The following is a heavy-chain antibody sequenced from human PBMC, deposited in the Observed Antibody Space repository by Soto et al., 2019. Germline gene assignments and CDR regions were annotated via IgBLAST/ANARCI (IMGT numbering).Heavy chain of an antibody. Sequence: EVQLVESGGGLVQPGGSLRLSCAASGFTFSSYSMNWVRQAPGKGLEWVSYISGSSSTIYYADSVKGRFTISRDNAKNSLYLQMNSLRAEYTAVYYCARDDSSGPHFDYWGQGTLVTVSS. J-gene: IGHJ4*02. CDR3: ARDDSSGPHFDY. CDR1: GFTFSSYS. D-gene: IGHD3-22*01. CDR2: ISGSSSTI. V-gene: IGHV3-48*01.